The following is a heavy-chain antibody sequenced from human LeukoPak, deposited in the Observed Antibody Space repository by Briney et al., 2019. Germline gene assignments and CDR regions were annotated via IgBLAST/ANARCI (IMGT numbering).Heavy chain of an antibody. D-gene: IGHD6-19*01. V-gene: IGHV1-46*01. Sequence: EASVKVSCKASGYTFPSYFMHWVRQAPGQGLEWMGIINPTGGSTTYAQKFQGRVTMTRDTSTSTVYMELSSLRSDDTAVYYCARSRSIAVAGRREFDYWGQGTLVTVSS. CDR2: INPTGGST. J-gene: IGHJ4*02. CDR3: ARSRSIAVAGRREFDY. CDR1: GYTFPSYF.